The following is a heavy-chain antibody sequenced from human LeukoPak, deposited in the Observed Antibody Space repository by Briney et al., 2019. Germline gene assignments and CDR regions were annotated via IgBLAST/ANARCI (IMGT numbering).Heavy chain of an antibody. CDR2: INHSGST. CDR3: ARNYDSSGYYILGDAFDI. D-gene: IGHD3-22*01. V-gene: IGHV4-34*01. CDR1: GGSFSGYY. J-gene: IGHJ3*02. Sequence: KSSETLSLTCAVYGGSFSGYYWSWIRQPPGKGLEWIGEINHSGSTNYNPSLKSRVTISVDTSKNQFSLKLSSVTAADTAVYYCARNYDSSGYYILGDAFDIWGQGTMVTVSS.